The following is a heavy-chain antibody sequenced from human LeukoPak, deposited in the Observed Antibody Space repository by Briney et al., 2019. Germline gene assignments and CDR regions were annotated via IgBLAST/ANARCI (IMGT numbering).Heavy chain of an antibody. CDR3: ATFGVVKNAFDI. V-gene: IGHV4-39*07. Sequence: SETLSLTCTVSGGSISGSSYYWGWIRQPPGKGLEWIGSIYYSGTTYYNPSLKSRVTISVDTSKNQFSLKLSSVTAADTAVYYCATFGVVKNAFDIWGQGTMVTVSS. D-gene: IGHD3-3*01. CDR1: GGSISGSSYY. J-gene: IGHJ3*02. CDR2: IYYSGTT.